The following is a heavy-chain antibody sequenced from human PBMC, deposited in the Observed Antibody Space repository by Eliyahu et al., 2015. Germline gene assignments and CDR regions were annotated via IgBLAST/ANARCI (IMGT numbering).Heavy chain of an antibody. D-gene: IGHD3-3*01. CDR1: GXIFXXXG. CDR2: ISPYNXNT. V-gene: IGHV1-18*01. J-gene: IGHJ4*02. CDR3: ARDVGQGIYYDFWNPPDFYFDY. Sequence: QVQLVQSGGEVKXPGASVKVSCKASGXIFXXXGIXWVRQAPGKGLEWMGWISPYNXNTKYAQKVQGRVTMTTDTSATTAYMELWSLRSDDTAVYYCARDVGQGIYYDFWNPPDFYFDYWGQGTLVTVSS.